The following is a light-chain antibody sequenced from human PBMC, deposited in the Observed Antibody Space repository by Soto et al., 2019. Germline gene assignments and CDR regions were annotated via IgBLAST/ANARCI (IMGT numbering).Light chain of an antibody. CDR2: AAS. Sequence: DIQMTQSPSSLSASVGDRVTITCRASQSINSCLNWYQQKPGKAPNLLISAASSFQSGVPSRFSGSGSGTYFTLTISSLQPEDFATYYCQHSYSTPLTFGGGTKVEIK. CDR3: QHSYSTPLT. CDR1: QSINSC. J-gene: IGKJ4*01. V-gene: IGKV1-39*01.